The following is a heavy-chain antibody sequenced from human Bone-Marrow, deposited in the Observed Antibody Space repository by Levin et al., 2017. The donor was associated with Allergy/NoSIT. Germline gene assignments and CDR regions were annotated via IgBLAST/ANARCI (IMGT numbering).Heavy chain of an antibody. J-gene: IGHJ3*01. CDR3: AKGGWTDTVIFCAFDV. V-gene: IGHV3-23*01. CDR1: GFTFSTFA. D-gene: IGHD6-19*01. Sequence: GGSLRLSCGASGFTFSTFAMNWVRQAPGKGLEWVSGISGSDDSTYYADSVKGRFIISRDNSKNTLYLEMNSLRAEDTAVYFCAKGGWTDTVIFCAFDVWGQGTTVTVSS. CDR2: ISGSDDST.